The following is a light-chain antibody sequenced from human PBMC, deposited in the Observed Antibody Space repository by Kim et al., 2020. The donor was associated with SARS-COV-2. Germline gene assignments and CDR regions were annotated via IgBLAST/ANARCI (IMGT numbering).Light chain of an antibody. Sequence: APGERATLSCRASQVVPSTLAWYQQRPGQAPRLLIYGATVRAADVPARFSGSGSGTEFTLTISSLQSEDFAVYYCQQYNNWPTWTFGQGTKVDIK. CDR3: QQYNNWPTWT. V-gene: IGKV3-15*01. CDR2: GAT. CDR1: QVVPST. J-gene: IGKJ1*01.